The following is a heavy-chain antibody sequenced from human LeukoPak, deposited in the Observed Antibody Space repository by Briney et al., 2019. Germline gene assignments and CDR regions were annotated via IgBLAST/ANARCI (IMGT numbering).Heavy chain of an antibody. CDR1: GGFISSSSYY. CDR2: IYYSGST. Sequence: SETLSLTCTVSGGFISSSSYYWGWIRQPPGKGLEWIGNIYYSGSTYYNPSLKSRVTISVDTSKNQFSLKLSSVTAADTAVYYCARTHYSSGWTSDYWGQGTRVTVSS. V-gene: IGHV4-39*01. CDR3: ARTHYSSGWTSDY. D-gene: IGHD6-19*01. J-gene: IGHJ4*02.